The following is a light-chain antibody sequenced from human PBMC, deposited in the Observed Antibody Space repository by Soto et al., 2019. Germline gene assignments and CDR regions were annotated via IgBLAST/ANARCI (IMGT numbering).Light chain of an antibody. V-gene: IGLV2-14*01. Sequence: QSVLTQPASVSGSPGQSITISCTGTSSDVGGYNYVSWYQQHPGKAPKLMIYEVNNRPSEVSNRFSGSKSGNTASLTISGLQPEDEADYYCNSYTSRYTFVLGTGTKVTV. CDR2: EVN. J-gene: IGLJ1*01. CDR1: SSDVGGYNY. CDR3: NSYTSRYTFV.